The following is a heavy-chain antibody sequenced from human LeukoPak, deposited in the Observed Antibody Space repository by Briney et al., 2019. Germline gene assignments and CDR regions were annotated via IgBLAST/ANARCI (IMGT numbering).Heavy chain of an antibody. CDR3: TRETAFDF. CDR1: GFTFSSYW. Sequence: PGGSLRLSCAASGFTFSSYWMHWVRQAPGKGPEWVSYISSRSSTIYYADSVKGRFTISRDNAKNSLYLQMNSLRAEDTAVYYCTRETAFDFWGQGTVVIVSS. V-gene: IGHV3-48*04. CDR2: ISSRSSTI. J-gene: IGHJ3*01.